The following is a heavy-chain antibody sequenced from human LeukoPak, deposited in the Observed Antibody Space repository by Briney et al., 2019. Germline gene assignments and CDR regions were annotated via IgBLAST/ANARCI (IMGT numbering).Heavy chain of an antibody. Sequence: SETLSLTCAVYGGSFSGYYWSWIRQPPGKGLEWIGEINHSGSTNYNPSLKGRVTISVDTSKNQFSLKLSSVTAADTAVYYCARGYDSSGYYHWGQGTLVTVSS. CDR3: ARGYDSSGYYH. J-gene: IGHJ5*02. V-gene: IGHV4-34*01. CDR2: INHSGST. D-gene: IGHD3-22*01. CDR1: GGSFSGYY.